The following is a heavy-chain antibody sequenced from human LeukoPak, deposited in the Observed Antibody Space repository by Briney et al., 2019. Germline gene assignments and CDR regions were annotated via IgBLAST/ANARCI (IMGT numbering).Heavy chain of an antibody. D-gene: IGHD3-16*01. CDR1: GVTFSNYA. CDR3: SRGHYGPDY. Sequence: PGGSLRLSCAASGVTFSNYAMHWGRQAPGRGLECVSVISDDGSSKYSADSVKGRFTISSDKAKGSVYLQVNILRAEDTAVYYCSRGHYGPDYWGQGTLVTVSS. V-gene: IGHV3-30-3*01. CDR2: ISDDGSSK. J-gene: IGHJ4*02.